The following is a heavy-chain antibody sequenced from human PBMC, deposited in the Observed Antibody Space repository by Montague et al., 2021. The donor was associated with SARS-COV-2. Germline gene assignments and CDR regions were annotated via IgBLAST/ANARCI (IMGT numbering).Heavy chain of an antibody. Sequence: SVKVSCKVSGYSLTELPMHWVRQAPGKGLEWMGGVDPEDGKTLYAQNFQGRLTIAEDTSADTAYMELSSLRSDDTAVYYCATSADWGSTGRFDFWGQGTLVTVSS. CDR2: VDPEDGKT. CDR3: ATSADWGSTGRFDF. D-gene: IGHD7-27*01. J-gene: IGHJ4*02. V-gene: IGHV1-24*01. CDR1: GYSLTELP.